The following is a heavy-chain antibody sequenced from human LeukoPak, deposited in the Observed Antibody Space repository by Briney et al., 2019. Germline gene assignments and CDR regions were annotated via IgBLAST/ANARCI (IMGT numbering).Heavy chain of an antibody. CDR2: IGWNSGSI. D-gene: IGHD6-13*01. CDR3: AKDHSSSWYVNYFDY. V-gene: IGHV3-9*01. Sequence: GGSLRLSCAASGFTFDDYAMHWVRQAPGKGLEWVSGIGWNSGSIGYADSVKGRFTISRDNAKNSLYLQMNSLRAEDTALYYCAKDHSSSWYVNYFDYWGQGTLVTVSS. J-gene: IGHJ4*02. CDR1: GFTFDDYA.